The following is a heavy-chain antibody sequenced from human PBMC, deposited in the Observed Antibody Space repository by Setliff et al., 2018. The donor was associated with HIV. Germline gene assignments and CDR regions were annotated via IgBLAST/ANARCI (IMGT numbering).Heavy chain of an antibody. CDR2: INWSSGNV. V-gene: IGHV3-9*03. CDR3: VKGGVYSSKWFGDYFDF. Sequence: LRLSCAASGFTFSSYDMHWVRQAPGKGLEWVSGINWSSGNVGSADSVKGRFTISRDNAKNSLYLQMNSLRVEDMAVYYCVKGGVYSSKWFGDYFDFWGQGALVTVSS. D-gene: IGHD6-13*01. CDR1: GFTFSSYD. J-gene: IGHJ4*02.